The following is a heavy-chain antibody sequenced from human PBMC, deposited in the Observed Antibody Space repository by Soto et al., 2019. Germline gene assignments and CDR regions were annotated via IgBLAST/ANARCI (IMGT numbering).Heavy chain of an antibody. CDR2: IVGSGTST. D-gene: IGHD7-27*01. Sequence: GGSLRLSCAASGFTFRSYAMGWVRQGPGKGLEWISTIVGSGTSTYYADSVKGRFTISRDNSKNTLYLQMDSLSADDTAVYFCAKKGSPSGDHSNWYFDLWGRGTLVTVSS. CDR1: GFTFRSYA. CDR3: AKKGSPSGDHSNWYFDL. V-gene: IGHV3-23*01. J-gene: IGHJ2*01.